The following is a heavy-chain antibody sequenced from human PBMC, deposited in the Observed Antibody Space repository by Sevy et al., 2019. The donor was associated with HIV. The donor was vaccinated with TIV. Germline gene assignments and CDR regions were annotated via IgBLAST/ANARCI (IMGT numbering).Heavy chain of an antibody. CDR2: FKRKADGGTL. V-gene: IGHV3-49*04. CDR3: TRGKGAQSVFDY. CDR1: GFTFTDYA. J-gene: IGHJ4*02. D-gene: IGHD1-26*01. Sequence: SLRLSCTASGFTFTDYAMNWVRQSPGKGLEWVAFFKRKADGGTLDHAASVKGRFTISRDDSKNIAYLQMNDLKTEDTGVYYCTRGKGAQSVFDYWGQGALVTVSS.